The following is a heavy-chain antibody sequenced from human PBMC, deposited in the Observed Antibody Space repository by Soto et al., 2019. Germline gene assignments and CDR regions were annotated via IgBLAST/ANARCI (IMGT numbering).Heavy chain of an antibody. Sequence: GGSLRLSCAASGFTFNNYAMGWLRQAPGKGLEWVAAIKGSGVSTYYADSVKGRFSISRDNSKNTLSLHMSSLRAEDTGVYYCAKSALAYCTGGTCSGCFNNWGQGTLVTVSS. CDR1: GFTFNNYA. D-gene: IGHD2-8*02. CDR2: IKGSGVST. J-gene: IGHJ4*02. V-gene: IGHV3-23*01. CDR3: AKSALAYCTGGTCSGCFNN.